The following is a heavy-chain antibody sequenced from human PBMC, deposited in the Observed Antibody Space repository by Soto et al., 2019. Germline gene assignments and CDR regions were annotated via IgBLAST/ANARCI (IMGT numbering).Heavy chain of an antibody. J-gene: IGHJ6*02. CDR1: GYKFSTYW. V-gene: IGHV5-51*01. Sequence: GESLKISCQGSGYKFSTYWIGWVRQMPGKGLEWMGMIFPGDSDSRYSPSLQGRVTMSADMSSNTAYLQWSSLGASDTAIYYCARRQGLHVAMDVWGQGTTVTVSS. CDR2: IFPGDSDS. CDR3: ARRQGLHVAMDV.